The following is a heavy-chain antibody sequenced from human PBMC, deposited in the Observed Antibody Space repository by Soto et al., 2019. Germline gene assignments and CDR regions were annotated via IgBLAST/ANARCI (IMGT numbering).Heavy chain of an antibody. J-gene: IGHJ4*02. D-gene: IGHD2-21*02. CDR1: GGSFSGYY. V-gene: IGHV4-34*01. CDR3: ARLAYCGGDCYWRGPDFDY. CDR2: INHSGST. Sequence: PSETLSLTCAVYGGSFSGYYWSWIRQPPGKGLEWIGEINHSGSTNYNPSLKSRVTISVDTSKNQFSLKLSSVTAADTAVYYCARLAYCGGDCYWRGPDFDYWGQGTLVTVSS.